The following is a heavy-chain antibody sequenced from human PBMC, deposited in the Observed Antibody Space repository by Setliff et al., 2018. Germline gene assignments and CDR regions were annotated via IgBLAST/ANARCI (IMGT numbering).Heavy chain of an antibody. CDR3: ARVLTQGSWHFDY. J-gene: IGHJ4*02. CDR2: ARDKGNSYTT. V-gene: IGHV3-72*01. CDR1: GFTFSDHY. D-gene: IGHD1-26*01. Sequence: GGSLRLSCAASGFTFSDHYMDWVRQAPGKGLEWVGRARDKGNSYTTEYAASVKGRFTISRDDTKNSLYLQMNSLETADTAIYYCARVLTQGSWHFDYWGQGTLFTVSS.